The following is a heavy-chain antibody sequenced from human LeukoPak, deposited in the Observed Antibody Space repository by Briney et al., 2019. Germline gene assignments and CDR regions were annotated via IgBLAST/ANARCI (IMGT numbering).Heavy chain of an antibody. CDR1: GFTFSSYG. V-gene: IGHV3-15*01. Sequence: PGGSLRLSCAASGFTFSSYGMTWVRQAPGKGLEWVGRIKSKTDGGTTDYAAPVKGRFTIPRDDSKNTLYLQMNSLKTEDTAVYYCTTDRNDYLDYWGQGTLVTVSS. CDR2: IKSKTDGGTT. J-gene: IGHJ4*02. CDR3: TTDRNDYLDY.